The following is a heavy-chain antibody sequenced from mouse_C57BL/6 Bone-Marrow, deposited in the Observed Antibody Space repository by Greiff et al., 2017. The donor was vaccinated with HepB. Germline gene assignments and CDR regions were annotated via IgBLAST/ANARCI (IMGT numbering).Heavy chain of an antibody. CDR3: APLPNYAMDY. J-gene: IGHJ4*01. CDR2: INPNNGGT. V-gene: IGHV1-26*01. D-gene: IGHD6-1*01. CDR1: GYTFTDYY. Sequence: VQLQQSGPELVKPGASVKISCKASGYTFTDYYMNWVKQSHGKSLEWIGDINPNNGGTSYNQKFKGKATLTVDKSSSTAYMELRSLTSEDSAVYYCAPLPNYAMDYWGQGTSVTVSS.